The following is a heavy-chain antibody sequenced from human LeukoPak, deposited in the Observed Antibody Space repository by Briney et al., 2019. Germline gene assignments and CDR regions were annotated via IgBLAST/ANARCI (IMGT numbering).Heavy chain of an antibody. CDR2: INPNSGGT. V-gene: IGHV1-2*02. J-gene: IGHJ1*01. Sequence: ASVKVSCKASGYTFTDYFIHWVRQAPGQGLEWMAWINPNSGGTNYAQKFQGRVTMTRDTSISTAFMELSRLTSDDTAVYYCVRVHTGSYPQCFQYWGQGTLVTVSS. CDR3: VRVHTGSYPQCFQY. D-gene: IGHD1-26*01. CDR1: GYTFTDYF.